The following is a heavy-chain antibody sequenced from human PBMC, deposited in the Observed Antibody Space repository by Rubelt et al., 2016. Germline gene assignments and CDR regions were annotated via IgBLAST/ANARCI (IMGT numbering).Heavy chain of an antibody. J-gene: IGHJ1*01. CDR3: AKEWTSGAVAGTFQH. V-gene: IGHV3-9*01. Sequence: ESGGGVVQPGRSLRLSCTASGFTFRNYGMHWVRQAPGKGLEWVSGISWNSGSIGYADSVKGRFTISRDNAKNSLYLQMNSLRAEDTALYYCAKEWTSGAVAGTFQHWGQGTLVTVSS. CDR2: ISWNSGSI. CDR1: GFTFRNYG. D-gene: IGHD6-19*01.